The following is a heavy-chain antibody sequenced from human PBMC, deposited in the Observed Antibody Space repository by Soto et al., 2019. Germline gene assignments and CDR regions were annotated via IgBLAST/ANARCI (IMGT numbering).Heavy chain of an antibody. CDR3: ARGIPAGDCGGDCYRFDY. Sequence: GSLRLCCAASGLSLSSYSMNWVRQAPGKGLEWVSSISSSSSYIYYADSVKGRFTISRDNAKNSLYLQMNSLRGEDTAVYYCARGIPAGDCGGDCYRFDYWGQGTLGTGSS. V-gene: IGHV3-21*01. CDR1: GLSLSSYS. J-gene: IGHJ4*02. CDR2: ISSSSSYI. D-gene: IGHD2-21*02.